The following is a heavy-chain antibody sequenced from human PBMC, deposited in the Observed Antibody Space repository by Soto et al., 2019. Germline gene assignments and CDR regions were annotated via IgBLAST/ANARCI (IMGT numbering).Heavy chain of an antibody. Sequence: QVQLVESGGGVVQPGRSLRLSCAASGFTFSHYPMHWVRQAPGKGLEWVALISFDGNNKKYADSVKGRFTISRDNSKNTLYLQMDSLRPEDTYVYYCARDPVEMASITGGDYFDNWGQGTLVTVSS. CDR1: GFTFSHYP. J-gene: IGHJ4*02. V-gene: IGHV3-30-3*01. CDR2: ISFDGNNK. D-gene: IGHD3-16*01. CDR3: ARDPVEMASITGGDYFDN.